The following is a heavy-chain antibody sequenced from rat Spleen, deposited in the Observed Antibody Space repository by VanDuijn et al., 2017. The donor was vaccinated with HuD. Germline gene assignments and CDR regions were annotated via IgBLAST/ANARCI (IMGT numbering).Heavy chain of an antibody. D-gene: IGHD1-1*01. CDR1: GLTFSNYY. Sequence: EVQLVESGGGLVQPGRSMKLSCVASGLTFSNYYMAWVRQAPTKGLEWVASISTSGGHTYYRDSVKGRFTISRDNAKTTLYLQMDSLRSEDTAMYFCARERGYYRYFDCWGQGVMVTVSS. J-gene: IGHJ2*01. V-gene: IGHV5-25*01. CDR2: ISTSGGHT. CDR3: ARERGYYRYFDC.